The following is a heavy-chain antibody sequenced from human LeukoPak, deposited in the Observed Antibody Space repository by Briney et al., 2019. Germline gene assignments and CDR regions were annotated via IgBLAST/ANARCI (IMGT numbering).Heavy chain of an antibody. J-gene: IGHJ4*02. CDR1: GFTFTDYY. CDR2: ISSSGSML. CDR3: TRRPYSSSWYYFDY. D-gene: IGHD6-13*01. Sequence: PGGSLRLSCTVSGFTFTDYYMSWVRQAPGKGLEWVSYISSSGSMLHYADSVEGRFTISRDNAKNSLYLQMSSLRVEDTAVYYCTRRPYSSSWYYFDYWGQGTLVTVSS. V-gene: IGHV3-11*04.